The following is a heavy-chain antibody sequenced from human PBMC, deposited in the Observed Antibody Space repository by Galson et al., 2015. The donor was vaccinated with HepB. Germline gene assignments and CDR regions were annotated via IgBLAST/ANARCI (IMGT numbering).Heavy chain of an antibody. D-gene: IGHD1-1*01. CDR1: GYTFTSYA. J-gene: IGHJ6*02. Sequence: SVKVSCKASGYTFTSYAMHWVRQAPGQRLEWMGWINAGNGNTKYSQKFQGRVTITRDTSASTAYMELSSLRSEDTAVYYCAREAGTTSADYYYGMDVCGQGTTVTASS. CDR2: INAGNGNT. V-gene: IGHV1-3*01. CDR3: AREAGTTSADYYYGMDV.